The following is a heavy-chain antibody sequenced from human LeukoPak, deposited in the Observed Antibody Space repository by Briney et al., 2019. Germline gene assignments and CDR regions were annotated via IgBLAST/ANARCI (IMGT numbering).Heavy chain of an antibody. J-gene: IGHJ6*03. Sequence: GGSLRLSCAASGFTFSTYNMNWVRHAPGKGLEWISSITSSSSYTFYADSVKGRFTISRDNAKNSLYLQMNSLRVEDTAIYYCARDPYNGAYSEGYYYYYMDVWGKGTTVTVSS. CDR2: ITSSSSYT. CDR3: ARDPYNGAYSEGYYYYYMDV. V-gene: IGHV3-21*01. D-gene: IGHD1-1*01. CDR1: GFTFSTYN.